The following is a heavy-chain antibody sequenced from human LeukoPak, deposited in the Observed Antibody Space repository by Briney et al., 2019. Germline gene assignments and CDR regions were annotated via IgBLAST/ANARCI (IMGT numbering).Heavy chain of an antibody. J-gene: IGHJ4*02. D-gene: IGHD3-22*01. V-gene: IGHV4-59*01. CDR3: ARLRALSYYDSSGNLYYFEY. Sequence: SETLSLTCTVSGGSIRSYYWSWLRQPPGKGLEWIGFMYYSGITDYNPSLKSRVTISVDTSKNQFSLKLTSVTAADTAVYYCARLRALSYYDSSGNLYYFEYWGQGTLVTVSS. CDR1: GGSIRSYY. CDR2: MYYSGIT.